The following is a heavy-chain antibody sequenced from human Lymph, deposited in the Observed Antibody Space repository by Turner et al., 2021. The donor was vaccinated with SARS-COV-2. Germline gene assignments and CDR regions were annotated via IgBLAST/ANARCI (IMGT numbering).Heavy chain of an antibody. Sequence: QVQLQESGQGLVKPSGTLSLTCDVSGGAIGSSNWWSWVRQPPGKGLEWIGEIYHSGSTNYNPSLKSRVTISVDKSKNQFSLKLSSVTAADTAVYYCATKYCSGGRCSYFDYWGQGTLVTVSS. CDR2: IYHSGST. CDR1: GGAIGSSNW. V-gene: IGHV4-4*02. D-gene: IGHD2-15*01. J-gene: IGHJ4*02. CDR3: ATKYCSGGRCSYFDY.